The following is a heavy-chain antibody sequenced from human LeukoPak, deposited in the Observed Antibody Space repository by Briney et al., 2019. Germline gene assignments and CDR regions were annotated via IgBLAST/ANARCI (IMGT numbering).Heavy chain of an antibody. CDR2: ISAYNGNT. V-gene: IGHV1-18*04. D-gene: IGHD3-16*01. J-gene: IGHJ4*02. Sequence: GASVKVSCKASGYTFTDYYMHWVRQAPGQGLEWMGWISAYNGNTNYAQKLQGRVTMTTDTSTSTAYMELRSLRSDDTAVYYCARDDDLDYWGQGTLVTVSS. CDR1: GYTFTDYY. CDR3: ARDDDLDY.